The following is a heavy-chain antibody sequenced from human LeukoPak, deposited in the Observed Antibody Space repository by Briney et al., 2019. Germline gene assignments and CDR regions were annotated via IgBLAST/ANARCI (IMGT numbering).Heavy chain of an antibody. Sequence: ASVKVSCKASGGTFSSYAISWVRQAPGQGLEWMGGIIPIFGTANYAQKFQGRVTITTDESTSTAYMELSSLRSEDTAVYYCARGGSGYDDNWFDPWGQGTLVTVSS. J-gene: IGHJ5*02. D-gene: IGHD5-12*01. CDR3: ARGGSGYDDNWFDP. CDR1: GGTFSSYA. V-gene: IGHV1-69*05. CDR2: IIPIFGTA.